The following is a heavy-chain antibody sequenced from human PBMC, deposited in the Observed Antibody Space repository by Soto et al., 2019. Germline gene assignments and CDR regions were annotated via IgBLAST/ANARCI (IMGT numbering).Heavy chain of an antibody. V-gene: IGHV4-4*02. CDR3: ARDGGLTGGIFGKEGWFDP. Sequence: QVQLQESGPGLVKPSGTLSLTCAVSGGSISSSNWWSWVRQPPGKGLEWIGEIYHSGSTNYNPSLKSRVTISVDKSKNQFSLKLSSVTAADTAVYYCARDGGLTGGIFGKEGWFDPWGQGTLVTVSS. J-gene: IGHJ5*02. CDR2: IYHSGST. D-gene: IGHD3-3*01. CDR1: GGSISSSNW.